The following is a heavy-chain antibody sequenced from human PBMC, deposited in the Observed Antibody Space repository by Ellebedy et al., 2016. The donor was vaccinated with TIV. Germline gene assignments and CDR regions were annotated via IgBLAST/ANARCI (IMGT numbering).Heavy chain of an antibody. J-gene: IGHJ4*02. V-gene: IGHV3-30*01. CDR1: GFTFSSYA. CDR2: ISYDGSNK. CDR3: VVSAALSNFDY. Sequence: PGGSLRLSCAASGFTFSSYAMHWVRQAPGKGLEWVAVISYDGSNKYYADSVKGRFTISRDNSKNTLYLQMNSLRAEDTAVYYCVVSAALSNFDYWGQGTLVTVSS. D-gene: IGHD2-2*01.